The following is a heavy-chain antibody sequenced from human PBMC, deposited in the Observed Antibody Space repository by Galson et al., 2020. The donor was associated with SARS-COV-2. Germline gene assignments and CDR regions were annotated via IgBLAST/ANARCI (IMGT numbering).Heavy chain of an antibody. CDR2: IYYSGST. Sequence: SETLSLTCTVSGYSISSGYYWGWIRQHPGKGLEWIGYIYYSGSTYYNPSLKSRVTISVDTSKNQFSLKLSSVTAADTAVYYCARDLFMAAAGTPNYYYYYGMDVWGQGTTVTVSS. V-gene: IGHV4-31*03. CDR3: ARDLFMAAAGTPNYYYYYGMDV. CDR1: GYSISSGYY. D-gene: IGHD6-13*01. J-gene: IGHJ6*02.